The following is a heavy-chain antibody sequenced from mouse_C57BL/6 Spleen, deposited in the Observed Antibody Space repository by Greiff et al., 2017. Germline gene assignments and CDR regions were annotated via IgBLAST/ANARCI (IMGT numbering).Heavy chain of an antibody. CDR1: GYAFSSSW. V-gene: IGHV1-82*01. CDR3: ARRGWLEAMDY. CDR2: IYPGDGDT. Sequence: VQLQQSGPELVKPGASVKISCKASGYAFSSSWMNWVKQRPGKGLEWIGRIYPGDGDTNYNGTFKGKATLTADKSSSTAYMQLSSLTSEDSAVYFCARRGWLEAMDYWGQGTSVTVSS. J-gene: IGHJ4*01. D-gene: IGHD1-1*02.